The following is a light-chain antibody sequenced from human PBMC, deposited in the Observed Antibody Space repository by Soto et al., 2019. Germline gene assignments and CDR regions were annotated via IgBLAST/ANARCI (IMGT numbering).Light chain of an antibody. CDR3: KQYKEWPPFT. V-gene: IGKV3-15*01. CDR1: QSVSSY. CDR2: GAS. J-gene: IGKJ5*01. Sequence: EIVLTQSPATLSLSPGERATLSCRASQSVSSYLAWYQQKPGQAPRLLILGASTRATGIPARFSGSGSGTEFTLSISSLQSEDFAVYYCKQYKEWPPFTVGQGTRLEI.